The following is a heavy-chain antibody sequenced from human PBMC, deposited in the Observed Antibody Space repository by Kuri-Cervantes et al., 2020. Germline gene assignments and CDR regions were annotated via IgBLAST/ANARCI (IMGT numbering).Heavy chain of an antibody. CDR1: GFTFSSYA. Sequence: GGSLRLSCAASGFTFSSYAMSWVRQAPGKGLEWVSAISGSGGSTYYADSVKGRFTISRDNSKNTLYLQMSSLRAEDTAVYYCARGPNSILWWWGWGQGTLVTVSS. D-gene: IGHD2-21*01. V-gene: IGHV3-23*01. CDR3: ARGPNSILWWWG. CDR2: ISGSGGST. J-gene: IGHJ4*02.